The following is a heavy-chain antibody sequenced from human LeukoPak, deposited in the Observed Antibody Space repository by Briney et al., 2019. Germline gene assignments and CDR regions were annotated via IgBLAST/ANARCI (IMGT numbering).Heavy chain of an antibody. CDR3: VRGGIQVSGIDEIDY. J-gene: IGHJ4*02. V-gene: IGHV3-13*01. Sequence: GGSLRLSCAASGFTFRRYDMHWVRQVAGKGLEGVSAVGISGDTYYAGSVKGRFTISRENAKNSLYLQMNSLTAGDTAVYYCVRGGIQVSGIDEIDYWGQGTLVTVSS. CDR2: VGISGDT. CDR1: GFTFRRYD. D-gene: IGHD6-19*01.